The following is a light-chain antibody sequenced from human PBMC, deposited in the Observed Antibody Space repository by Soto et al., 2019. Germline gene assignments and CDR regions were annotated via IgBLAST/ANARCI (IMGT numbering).Light chain of an antibody. J-gene: IGKJ1*01. CDR3: QQYNNWPWT. CDR1: QSVSSN. Sequence: EIVMTQSPATLSVSPGERATLPCRASQSVSSNLAWYQQKPGQAPRLLIYGASTRATGIPARFSVSGSGTEFSLTTSTLQSEDSAVYSCQQYNNWPWTFGQGTKVEIK. V-gene: IGKV3-15*01. CDR2: GAS.